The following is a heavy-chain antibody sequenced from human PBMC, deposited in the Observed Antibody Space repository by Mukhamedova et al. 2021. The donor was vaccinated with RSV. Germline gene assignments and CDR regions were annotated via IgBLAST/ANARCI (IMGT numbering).Heavy chain of an antibody. Sequence: VRQAPGKGLEWVSAISGSGGSTYYADSVKGRFTISRDNSKNTLYLQMNSLRAEDTAVYYCAKGTGYWYFDLWGRGTLVTFSS. D-gene: IGHD1-1*01. V-gene: IGHV3-23*01. CDR2: ISGSGGST. CDR3: AKGTGYWYFDL. J-gene: IGHJ2*01.